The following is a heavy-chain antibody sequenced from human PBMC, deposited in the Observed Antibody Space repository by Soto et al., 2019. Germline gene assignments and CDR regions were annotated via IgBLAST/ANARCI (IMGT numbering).Heavy chain of an antibody. CDR3: ARRLLSNAFDI. V-gene: IGHV4-4*07. J-gene: IGHJ3*02. CDR2: IYTSGST. CDR1: GGSLSSYY. Sequence: PSETLSLTCTVSGGSLSSYYWSWIRPPAGKGLEWIGRIYTSGSTNYNPSLKSRVAMSVDTSKNQFSLKLSSVTAADTAVYYCARRLLSNAFDIWDQGTMVTVS. D-gene: IGHD2-2*01.